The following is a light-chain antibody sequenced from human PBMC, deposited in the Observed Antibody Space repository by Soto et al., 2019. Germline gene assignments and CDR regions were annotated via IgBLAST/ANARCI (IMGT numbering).Light chain of an antibody. CDR3: CSYARSSVVFGGGTSVL. J-gene: IGLJ3*02. Sequence: QSALTQPASVSGSPGQTITISCTRISSDVGNHKFVSWYQQHPGKAPKLMIYEGSHRPSGVSDRFSGSTSGNTASLTISGLQAEDEADYYCCSYARSSVVFGGGTSVLFGGGTQLTVL. CDR1: SSDVGNHKF. CDR2: EGS. V-gene: IGLV2-23*01.